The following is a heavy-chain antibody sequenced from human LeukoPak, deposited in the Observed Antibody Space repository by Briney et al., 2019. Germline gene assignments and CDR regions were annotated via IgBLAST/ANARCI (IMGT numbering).Heavy chain of an antibody. CDR2: IRYDGSNK. Sequence: PGGSLRLSCAASGFTFSSYGMHWVRQAPGKGLEWVAFIRYDGSNKYYADSVKGRFTISRDNSKNTLYLQMNSLRGEDTAVYYCAKPAISSRGWYYDYWGQGTLVTVSS. CDR1: GFTFSSYG. J-gene: IGHJ4*02. D-gene: IGHD6-19*01. V-gene: IGHV3-30*02. CDR3: AKPAISSRGWYYDY.